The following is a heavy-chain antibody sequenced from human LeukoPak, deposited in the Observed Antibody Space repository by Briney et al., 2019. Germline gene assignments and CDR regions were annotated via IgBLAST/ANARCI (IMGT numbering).Heavy chain of an antibody. D-gene: IGHD1-26*01. CDR2: ISSSSSYI. Sequence: GGSLRLSCGASGFTFSSYAMNWVRQAPGKGLEWVSSISSSSSYIYYADSVKGRFTISRDNAKNSLYLQMNSLRAEDTAVYYCASLSSSYAFDYWGQGTLVTVSS. CDR1: GFTFSSYA. J-gene: IGHJ4*02. V-gene: IGHV3-21*01. CDR3: ASLSSSYAFDY.